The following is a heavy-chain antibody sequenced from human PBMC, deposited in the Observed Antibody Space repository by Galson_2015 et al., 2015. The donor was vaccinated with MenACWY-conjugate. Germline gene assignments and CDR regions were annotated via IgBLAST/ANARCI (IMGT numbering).Heavy chain of an antibody. Sequence: SLRLSCAASGFTFSHYGMHWVRQAPGKGLEWVTAISYDGNNKYYADSVKGRFTISRDNSKNTVSLQMNGLTTEDTAVYFCARVVSSGGARQFDYRCQGPLVAFSS. D-gene: IGHD3-22*01. CDR2: ISYDGNNK. V-gene: IGHV3-30*03. J-gene: IGHJ4*02. CDR3: ARVVSSGGARQFDY. CDR1: GFTFSHYG.